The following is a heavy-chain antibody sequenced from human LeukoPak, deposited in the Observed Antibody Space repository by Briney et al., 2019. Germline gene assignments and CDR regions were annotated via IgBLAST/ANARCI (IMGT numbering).Heavy chain of an antibody. V-gene: IGHV3-23*01. CDR2: ISSSGGNT. CDR1: ACTFSSYA. D-gene: IGHD6-19*01. J-gene: IGHJ5*02. Sequence: PGGSLRLSCEASACTFSSYAMSWVRQAPGKGLEWVPAISSSGGNTYYADSVKGRFTISRDNSKNTLYLQINSLRAEDTAVYYCANDIRSLAGNYGWFDPWGQGTLVTVSS. CDR3: ANDIRSLAGNYGWFDP.